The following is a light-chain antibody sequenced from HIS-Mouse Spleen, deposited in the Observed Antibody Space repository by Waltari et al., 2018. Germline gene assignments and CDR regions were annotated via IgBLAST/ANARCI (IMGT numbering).Light chain of an antibody. Sequence: DIQMTKSPSTLSASVGDRVTITCRASQSISSWFAWYQQKPGKAPKRLIYKASSLESGVPSRFSGSGSGTEFTLTISSLQPDDFATYYCQQYNSYSTFGQGTKLEIK. V-gene: IGKV1-5*03. J-gene: IGKJ2*01. CDR1: QSISSW. CDR2: KAS. CDR3: QQYNSYST.